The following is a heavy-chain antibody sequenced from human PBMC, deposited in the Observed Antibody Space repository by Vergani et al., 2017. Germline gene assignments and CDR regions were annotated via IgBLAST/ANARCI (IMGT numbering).Heavy chain of an antibody. CDR2: ISSSSSYI. J-gene: IGHJ4*02. CDR1: GFTFSSYS. CDR3: ARGHSSAGGRY. V-gene: IGHV3-21*01. Sequence: VQLVESGGGVVQPGRSLRLSCAASGFTFSSYSMNWVRQAPGKGLEWVSSISSSSSYIYYADSVKGRFTISRDNAKNSLYLQMNSLRAEDTAVYYCARGHSSAGGRYWGQGTLVTVSS. D-gene: IGHD6-19*01.